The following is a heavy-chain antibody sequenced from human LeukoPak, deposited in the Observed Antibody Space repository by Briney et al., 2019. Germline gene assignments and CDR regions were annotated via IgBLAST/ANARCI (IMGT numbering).Heavy chain of an antibody. J-gene: IGHJ6*04. CDR2: ISSSSSYI. CDR3: AKGGGGSYYVSENWLDV. D-gene: IGHD1-26*01. CDR1: GFTFSSYS. Sequence: GGSLRLSCAASGFTFSSYSMNWVRQAPGKGLEWVSSISSSSSYIYYADSVKGRFTISRDNSKNTLYLQMNSLRAEDTTVYYCAKGGGGSYYVSENWLDVWGKGTTVTVSS. V-gene: IGHV3-21*01.